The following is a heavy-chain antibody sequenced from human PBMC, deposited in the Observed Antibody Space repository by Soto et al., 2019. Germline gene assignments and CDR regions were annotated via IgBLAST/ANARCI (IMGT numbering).Heavy chain of an antibody. CDR1: GFTFSSYA. Sequence: EVQLLESGGGLVQPGGSLRLSCAASGFTFSSYAMSWVRQAPGKGLEWISAVSGSGGSTYYADSVKGRFTISRDNSMDTLYLQRNNLRAEDTAVYYCAKPPDYNWNDYWGQGTLVTVSS. V-gene: IGHV3-23*01. D-gene: IGHD1-20*01. J-gene: IGHJ4*02. CDR2: VSGSGGST. CDR3: AKPPDYNWNDY.